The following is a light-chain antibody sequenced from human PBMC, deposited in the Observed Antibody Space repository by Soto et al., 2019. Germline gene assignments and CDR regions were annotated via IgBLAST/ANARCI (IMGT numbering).Light chain of an antibody. Sequence: QSVLTQPPSASGSPGQSVTISCTGTSSDVGGYDYVSWYQQHPGKAPKVMIYEVSQRPSGVPDRFSGSKSGNTASLTVSGLQAEDEADYYCSSYAGYNNVVFGGGTKLTVL. J-gene: IGLJ2*01. CDR2: EVS. CDR1: SSDVGGYDY. CDR3: SSYAGYNNVV. V-gene: IGLV2-8*01.